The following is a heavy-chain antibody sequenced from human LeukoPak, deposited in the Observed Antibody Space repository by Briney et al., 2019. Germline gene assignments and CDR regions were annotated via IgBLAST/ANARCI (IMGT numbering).Heavy chain of an antibody. CDR1: GFTFSSYE. J-gene: IGHJ4*02. CDR3: ARGKWEPLDY. V-gene: IGHV3-48*03. CDR2: ISSSGRTK. Sequence: XGSLRLSCAASGFTFSSYEMNWVRQAPGKGLEWVSYISSSGRTKYYADSVKGRFTISRDNAKNSLYLRMNSLRAEDTAVYYCARGKWEPLDYWGQGTLVTVSS. D-gene: IGHD1-26*01.